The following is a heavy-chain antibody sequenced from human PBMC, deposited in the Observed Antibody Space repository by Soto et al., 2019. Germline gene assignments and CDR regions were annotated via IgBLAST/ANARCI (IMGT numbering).Heavy chain of an antibody. CDR2: IIPIFGTA. Sequence: GASVKVSCKASGGTFSSYAISWVRQAPGQGLEWIGGIIPIFGTANYAQKFQGRVTITADKSTSTAYMELSSLRSEDTAVYYCAVPGIAVAGVRYFDYWGQGTLVTVSS. CDR1: GGTFSSYA. D-gene: IGHD6-19*01. J-gene: IGHJ4*02. V-gene: IGHV1-69*06. CDR3: AVPGIAVAGVRYFDY.